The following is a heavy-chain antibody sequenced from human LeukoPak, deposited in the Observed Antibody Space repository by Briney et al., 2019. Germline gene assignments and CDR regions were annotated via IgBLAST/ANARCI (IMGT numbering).Heavy chain of an antibody. J-gene: IGHJ4*02. Sequence: PGGSLRLSCAASGFTFSSYAMSWVRQGPGKGVEWVSAISGSGGSTYYADSVKGRFTISRDNSKNTLYLQMNSLRAEDTAVYYCAKGSYCSSTSCYPRPYYFDYWGQGTLVTVSS. CDR1: GFTFSSYA. D-gene: IGHD2-2*01. CDR3: AKGSYCSSTSCYPRPYYFDY. CDR2: ISGSGGST. V-gene: IGHV3-23*01.